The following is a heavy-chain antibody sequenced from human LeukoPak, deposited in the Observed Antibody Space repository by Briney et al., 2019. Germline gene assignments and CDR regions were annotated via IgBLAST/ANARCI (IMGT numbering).Heavy chain of an antibody. CDR3: ARRGILTGLLDY. J-gene: IGHJ4*02. CDR1: GFTFSSYA. Sequence: GGSLRLSCAASGFTFSSYAMSWVRQAPGKGLEWVSAISGSGGNTYYADSVKGRFTISRDNSKNTLYLQMNSLRAEDTAVYYCARRGILTGLLDYWGQGTLVTVSS. V-gene: IGHV3-23*01. D-gene: IGHD3-9*01. CDR2: ISGSGGNT.